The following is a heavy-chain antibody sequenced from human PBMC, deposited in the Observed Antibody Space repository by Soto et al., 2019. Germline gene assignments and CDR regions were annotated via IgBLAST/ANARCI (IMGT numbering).Heavy chain of an antibody. CDR1: GFTFSNAW. J-gene: IGHJ4*02. V-gene: IGHV3-15*01. CDR2: IKSKTDGGTT. Sequence: EVQLVESGGGLVKPGGSLRLSCAASGFTFSNAWMSWVRQAPGKGLEWVGRIKSKTDGGTTDYAAPVKGRFTISRDDSKNTLYLQMNSLKTEDTAAYYCTTDPITIFGVVPYFDYWGQGTLVTVSS. D-gene: IGHD3-3*01. CDR3: TTDPITIFGVVPYFDY.